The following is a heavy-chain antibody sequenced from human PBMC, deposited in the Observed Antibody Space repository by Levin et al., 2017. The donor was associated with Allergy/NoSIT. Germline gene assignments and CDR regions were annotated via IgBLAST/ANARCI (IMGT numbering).Heavy chain of an antibody. J-gene: IGHJ4*02. D-gene: IGHD3-16*01. Sequence: SETLSLTCAVSGGSISSGGYSWSWIRQPPGKGLEWIGYIYHSGSTYYNPSLKSRVTISVDRSKNQFSLKLSSVTAADTAVYYCARGGGAYDYWGQGTLVTVSS. CDR2: IYHSGST. CDR1: GGSISSGGYS. V-gene: IGHV4-30-2*01. CDR3: ARGGGAYDY.